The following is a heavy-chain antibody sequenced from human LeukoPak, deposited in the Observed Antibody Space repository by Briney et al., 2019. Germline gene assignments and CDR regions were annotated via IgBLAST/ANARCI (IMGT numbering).Heavy chain of an antibody. CDR3: ARHGAYCTGGSCTRFDP. D-gene: IGHD2-15*01. J-gene: IGHJ5*02. V-gene: IGHV4-39*01. Sequence: SETLSLTCTVSGGSISSSSYYWGWIRQPPGKGLEWIGTIYYSGSTYYNPSLKSRVTISVDTSKNQFSLKVSSVTATDTAMYYCARHGAYCTGGSCTRFDPWDQGTLVTVSS. CDR1: GGSISSSSYY. CDR2: IYYSGST.